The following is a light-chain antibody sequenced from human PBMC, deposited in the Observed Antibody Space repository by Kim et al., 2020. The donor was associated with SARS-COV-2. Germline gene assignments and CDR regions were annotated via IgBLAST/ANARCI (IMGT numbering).Light chain of an antibody. Sequence: CPGERATLSCRASQSVSSSYLAWYQQKPGQAPRFLIYGASSRATGIPDRFSGSGSGTDFTLTISRLEPEDFAVYYCQQYGSSPLTFGGGTKVDIK. V-gene: IGKV3-20*01. CDR1: QSVSSSY. J-gene: IGKJ4*01. CDR2: GAS. CDR3: QQYGSSPLT.